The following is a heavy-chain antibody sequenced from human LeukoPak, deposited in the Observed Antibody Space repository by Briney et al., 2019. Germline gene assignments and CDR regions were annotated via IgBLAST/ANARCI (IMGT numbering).Heavy chain of an antibody. D-gene: IGHD1-26*01. Sequence: GASVKVSCKASGYTFTGYYMHWVRQAPGQGLEWMGWISAYNGNTNYAQKLQGRVTMTTDTSTSTAYMELRSLRSDDTAVYYCAIFPKWELPCYWGQGTLVTVSS. V-gene: IGHV1-18*04. CDR3: AIFPKWELPCY. CDR1: GYTFTGYY. J-gene: IGHJ4*02. CDR2: ISAYNGNT.